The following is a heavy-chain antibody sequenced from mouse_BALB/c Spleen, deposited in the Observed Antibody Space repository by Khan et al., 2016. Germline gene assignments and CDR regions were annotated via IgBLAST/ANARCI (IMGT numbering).Heavy chain of an antibody. V-gene: IGHV1-9*01. J-gene: IGHJ3*01. CDR3: ARGDDYDGFAY. CDR2: ILPGSGHT. CDR1: GYTFSSYW. D-gene: IGHD2-4*01. Sequence: QVQLQQSGAELIKPGASVKISCKATGYTFSSYWIEWVKQGPGHGLEWIGEILPGSGHTNYNEKFKAQAPFTADTSSNTAYMQLNSLTSEDSAVYYCARGDDYDGFAYWGQGTLVTVS.